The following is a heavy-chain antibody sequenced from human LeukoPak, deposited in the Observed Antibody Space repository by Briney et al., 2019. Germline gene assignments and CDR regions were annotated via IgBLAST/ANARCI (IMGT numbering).Heavy chain of an antibody. CDR3: ARDFGAGYFDY. V-gene: IGHV3-21*01. CDR2: ISSSSSYI. J-gene: IGHJ4*02. D-gene: IGHD3-10*01. CDR1: GFTFSSYS. Sequence: GGSLRLSCAASGFTFSSYSMNWVRQAPGKGLEWVSSISSSSSYIYYADSVKGRFTISRDNAKNSLYLQMNSLGAEDTAVYYCARDFGAGYFDYWGQGTLVTVSS.